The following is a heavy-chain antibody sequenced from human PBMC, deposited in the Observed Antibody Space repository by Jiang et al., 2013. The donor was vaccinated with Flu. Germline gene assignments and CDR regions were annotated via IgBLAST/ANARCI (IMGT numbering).Heavy chain of an antibody. J-gene: IGHJ5*02. Sequence: SCKASGYTFTSYDINWVRQATGQGLEWMGWMNPNSGNTGYAQKFQGRVTMTRNTSISTAYMELSSLRSEDTAVYYCARGYSSGWYYNWFDPWGQGTLVTVSS. D-gene: IGHD6-19*01. CDR3: ARGYSSGWYYNWFDP. V-gene: IGHV1-8*01. CDR1: GYTFTSYD. CDR2: MNPNSGNT.